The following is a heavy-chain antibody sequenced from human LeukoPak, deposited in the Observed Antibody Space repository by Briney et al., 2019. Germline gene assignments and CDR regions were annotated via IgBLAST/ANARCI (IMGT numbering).Heavy chain of an antibody. J-gene: IGHJ4*02. Sequence: PGRSLRPSCAASGFTFDDYAMHWVRQAPGKGLEWVSGISWNSGSIGYADSVKGRFTISRDNAKNSLYLQMNSLRAEDTALYYCAKEDYWGQGTLVTVSS. CDR3: AKEDY. V-gene: IGHV3-9*01. CDR1: GFTFDDYA. CDR2: ISWNSGSI.